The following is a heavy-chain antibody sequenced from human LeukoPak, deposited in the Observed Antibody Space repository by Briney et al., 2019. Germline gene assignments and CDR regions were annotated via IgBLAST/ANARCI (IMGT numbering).Heavy chain of an antibody. J-gene: IGHJ5*02. Sequence: GGSLRLSCAASGFTLSTYAMTWVRQAPAKGLEWVSSIRIGGGGTYYADSVKGRFTISRDNSENTLHLQMNNLRVGDTAKYVCARCMVLSQGWCNRFDPWGQGTLVTDCS. V-gene: IGHV3-23*01. CDR3: ARCMVLSQGWCNRFDP. CDR2: IRIGGGGT. CDR1: GFTLSTYA. D-gene: IGHD6-13*01.